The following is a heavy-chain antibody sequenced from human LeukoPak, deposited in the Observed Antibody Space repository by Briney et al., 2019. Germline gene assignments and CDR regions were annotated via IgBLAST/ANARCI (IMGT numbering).Heavy chain of an antibody. J-gene: IGHJ4*02. CDR1: GGSFSGYY. D-gene: IGHD3-9*01. V-gene: IGHV4-34*01. Sequence: SETLSLTCAVYGGSFSGYYWSWIRQPPGKGLEWIGEINHSGSTSYNPSLKSRVTISVDTSKNQFSLKLSSVTAADTAVYYCASQEDILTGFDYWGQGTLVTVSS. CDR2: INHSGST. CDR3: ASQEDILTGFDY.